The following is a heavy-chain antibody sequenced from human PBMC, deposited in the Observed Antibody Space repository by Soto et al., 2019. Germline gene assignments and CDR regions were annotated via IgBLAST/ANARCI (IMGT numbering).Heavy chain of an antibody. J-gene: IGHJ5*02. CDR3: VRTAREGAVAPHWFDR. CDR1: GASIRSTEYY. Sequence: SETLSLTCTVSGASIRSTEYYWSWIRQAPVKGLEWIGYVYYTGSTYYNPSLMSRLTISVDTSKNQFSLKLTSVTAAETAVHYCVRTAREGAVAPHWFDRWGQGTQVTVSS. V-gene: IGHV4-30-4*01. D-gene: IGHD2-21*02. CDR2: VYYTGST.